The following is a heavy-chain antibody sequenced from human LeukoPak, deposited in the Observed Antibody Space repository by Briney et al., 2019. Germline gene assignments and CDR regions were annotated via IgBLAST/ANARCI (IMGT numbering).Heavy chain of an antibody. CDR2: IYHSGST. Sequence: SETLSLTCAVSGGSISSSNWWSWVRQPPGKGLEWIGEIYHSGSTNYNPSLKSRVTISVDTSKNQFSLKLSSVTAADTAVYYCARDVVVPAAIAFWYFDLWGRGTLVTVSS. J-gene: IGHJ2*01. CDR1: GGSISSSNW. D-gene: IGHD2-2*01. CDR3: ARDVVVPAAIAFWYFDL. V-gene: IGHV4-4*02.